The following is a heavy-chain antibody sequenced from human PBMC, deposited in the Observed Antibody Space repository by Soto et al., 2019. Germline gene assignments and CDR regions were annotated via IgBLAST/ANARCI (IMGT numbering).Heavy chain of an antibody. D-gene: IGHD3-10*01. J-gene: IGHJ4*02. Sequence: SETLSLTCAVYGGSFSGYYWSWIRQPPGKGLEWIGGINHSGSTNYNPSLKSRVTISVDTSKNQFSLKLSSVTAADTAVYYCARVMVRGVNDYWGQGTLVTVSS. CDR1: GGSFSGYY. V-gene: IGHV4-34*01. CDR3: ARVMVRGVNDY. CDR2: INHSGST.